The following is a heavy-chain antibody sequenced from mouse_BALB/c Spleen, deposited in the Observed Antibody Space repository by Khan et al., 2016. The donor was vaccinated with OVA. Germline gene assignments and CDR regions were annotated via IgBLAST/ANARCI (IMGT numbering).Heavy chain of an antibody. J-gene: IGHJ3*01. CDR3: ARRNYFGYTFAY. CDR2: ISPGSGDT. Sequence: QVRLQQSGAGLARPGASVKLSCKASGYTFTDYYINWVKQRTGQGLEWIGEISPGSGDTYYNEKFKGKATLTADKSSSTVYMQLSSLTAEASAVYFCARRNYFGYTFAYWGQGTLVTVSA. D-gene: IGHD1-2*01. CDR1: GYTFTDYY. V-gene: IGHV1-77*01.